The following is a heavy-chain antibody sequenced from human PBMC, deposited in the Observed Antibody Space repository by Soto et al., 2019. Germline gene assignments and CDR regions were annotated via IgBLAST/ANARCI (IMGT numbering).Heavy chain of an antibody. Sequence: LRLSCAASGFTFSSYGMHWVRQAPGKGLEWVAVISYDGSNKYYADSVKGRFTISRDNSKNTLYLQMNSLRAEDTAVYYCAPSGGAAARDFDYWGQGTLVTVSS. J-gene: IGHJ4*02. CDR3: APSGGAAARDFDY. CDR2: ISYDGSNK. V-gene: IGHV3-30*03. D-gene: IGHD3-16*01. CDR1: GFTFSSYG.